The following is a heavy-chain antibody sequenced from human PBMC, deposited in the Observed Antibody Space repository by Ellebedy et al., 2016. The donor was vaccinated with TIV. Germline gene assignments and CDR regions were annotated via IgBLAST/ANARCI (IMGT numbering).Heavy chain of an antibody. Sequence: GESLKISCKGSGYSFTSSWIGWVRPLPGKGLEWVGIIYPGDSDTRYSPSYQGQVTISADKSISTAYLQWSSLKASDTAMYYCARHFHNITGTNANNYYGMDVWGQGTTVTVSS. J-gene: IGHJ6*02. CDR1: GYSFTSSW. V-gene: IGHV5-51*01. CDR2: IYPGDSDT. CDR3: ARHFHNITGTNANNYYGMDV. D-gene: IGHD1-7*01.